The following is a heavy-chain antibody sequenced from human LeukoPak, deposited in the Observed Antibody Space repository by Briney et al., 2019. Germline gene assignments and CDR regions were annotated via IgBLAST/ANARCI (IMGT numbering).Heavy chain of an antibody. Sequence: PGRSLRLSCAASGFTFTNYPMHWVRQAPGKGLEWVAVLWSDGIKTDYADSVKGRFTISRDDSKNTLYLQMNSLRAEDTAVYYCVRGQGAHDNWFDPWGQGTLVTVAS. CDR2: LWSDGIKT. J-gene: IGHJ5*02. D-gene: IGHD4/OR15-4a*01. V-gene: IGHV3-33*01. CDR1: GFTFTNYP. CDR3: VRGQGAHDNWFDP.